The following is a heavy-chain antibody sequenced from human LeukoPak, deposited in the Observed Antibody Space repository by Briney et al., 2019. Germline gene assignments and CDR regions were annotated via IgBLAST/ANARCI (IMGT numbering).Heavy chain of an antibody. V-gene: IGHV3-7*01. CDR2: IKQDGSEK. J-gene: IGHJ6*03. Sequence: GGSLRLSCAASGFTFSSYWMSWVRQAPGKGLGWVANIKQDGSEKYYVDSVKGRFTISRDNAKNSLYLQMNSLRAEDTAVYYCARATVWLLYYYYMDVWGKGTTVTVSS. D-gene: IGHD3-22*01. CDR3: ARATVWLLYYYYMDV. CDR1: GFTFSSYW.